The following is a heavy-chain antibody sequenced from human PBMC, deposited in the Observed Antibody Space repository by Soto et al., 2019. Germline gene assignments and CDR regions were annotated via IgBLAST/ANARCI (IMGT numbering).Heavy chain of an antibody. J-gene: IGHJ5*02. D-gene: IGHD2-15*01. CDR3: ARGFGVVAATPIPLDNNWFDP. Sequence: EVQLVESGGGLVQPGGSLRLSCAASGFTFSSYWMHWVRQAPGKGLVWVSRINSDGSSTSYADSVKGRFTISRDNAKNTPYLQMNSLRAQDTAVYYCARGFGVVAATPIPLDNNWFDPWGQGTMVTVSS. CDR2: INSDGSST. CDR1: GFTFSSYW. V-gene: IGHV3-74*01.